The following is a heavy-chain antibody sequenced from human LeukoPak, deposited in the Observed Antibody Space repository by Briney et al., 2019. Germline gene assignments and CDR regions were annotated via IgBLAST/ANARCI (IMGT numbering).Heavy chain of an antibody. CDR3: ARGQQYYDFWSGHNWFDP. V-gene: IGHV4-34*01. Sequence: PSETLSLTCAVYGGSFSGYYWSWIRQPPGKGLEWMGEINHSGSTNYNPSLKSRVTISADTSKNQFSLKLSSVTAADTAVYYCARGQQYYDFWSGHNWFDPWGQGTLVTVSS. CDR2: INHSGST. D-gene: IGHD3-3*01. J-gene: IGHJ5*02. CDR1: GGSFSGYY.